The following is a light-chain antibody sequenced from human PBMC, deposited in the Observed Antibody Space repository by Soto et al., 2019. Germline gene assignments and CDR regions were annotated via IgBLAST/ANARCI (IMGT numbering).Light chain of an antibody. CDR1: SSDVGYYNY. J-gene: IGLJ1*01. V-gene: IGLV2-14*01. CDR2: DVS. Sequence: QSVLTQPASVSGSLGQSITISCTGTSSDVGYYNYVSWCQQYPGKAPKLMIYDVSNRPSGVANRFSGSKSGNTASLTISGLQAEDEADYYCSSRTSSGTLVFGTGTKVTVL. CDR3: SSRTSSGTLV.